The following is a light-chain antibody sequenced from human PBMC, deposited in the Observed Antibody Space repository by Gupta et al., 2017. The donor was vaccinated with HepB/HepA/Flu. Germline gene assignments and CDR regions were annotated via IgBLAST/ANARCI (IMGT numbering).Light chain of an antibody. J-gene: IGKJ2*01. CDR3: QQDNSYPT. V-gene: IGKV1-5*03. CDR1: QSISSW. Sequence: DIQMTQSPSTLSASVGDRVTSTCRASQSISSWLAWYQQKPGKAPKLLIYKASSLESGVPSRFSGSGSGTEFTLTISSLQPDDFATYYCQQDNSYPTFGQGTKLEIK. CDR2: KAS.